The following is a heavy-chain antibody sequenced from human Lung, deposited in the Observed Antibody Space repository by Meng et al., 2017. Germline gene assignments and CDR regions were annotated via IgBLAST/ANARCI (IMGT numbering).Heavy chain of an antibody. V-gene: IGHV1-18*01. Sequence: QGQLVQSGAEVKKPGASVMFSCDASGYRLSSDGFSWVRQAPGQGLEWLGWINVYNGKTDYALKFQDRVTMTTDTFTNTAYMELRSLRSDDTAVYYCATRGNPYLNCWGQGTLVTVSS. J-gene: IGHJ4*02. CDR2: INVYNGKT. CDR1: GYRLSSDG. CDR3: ATRGNPYLNC.